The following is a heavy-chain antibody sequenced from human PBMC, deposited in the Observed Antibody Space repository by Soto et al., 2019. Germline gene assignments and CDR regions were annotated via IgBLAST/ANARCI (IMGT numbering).Heavy chain of an antibody. D-gene: IGHD4-4*01. Sequence: SETLSLTCAVYGGSFSGYYWSWIRQLPGKGLEWIGEINHSGSTNYNPSLKSRVTISVDTSKNQFSLKLSSVTAADPAVYYCARDADYSNYYYYYYYMDVWGKGTTVTVAS. CDR3: ARDADYSNYYYYYYYMDV. V-gene: IGHV4-34*01. J-gene: IGHJ6*03. CDR2: INHSGST. CDR1: GGSFSGYY.